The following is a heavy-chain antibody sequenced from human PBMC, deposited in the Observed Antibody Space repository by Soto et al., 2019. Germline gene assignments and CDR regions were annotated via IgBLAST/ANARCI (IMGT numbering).Heavy chain of an antibody. CDR1: GFSLTTVAVA. J-gene: IGHJ5*02. V-gene: IGHV2-5*01. D-gene: IGHD2-15*01. CDR2: IYGNGDK. Sequence: QITLRESGPTLVKPTQTLTLTCSFSGFSLTTVAVAVGWIRQPQGRPWGGLAFIYGNGDKYYSPSLNIRLTITQDSSKNQVDLTKTNVDPVDTATYYCTPRRYSCSGGTCHVWFDPWGQGTLVTVSS. CDR3: TPRRYSCSGGTCHVWFDP.